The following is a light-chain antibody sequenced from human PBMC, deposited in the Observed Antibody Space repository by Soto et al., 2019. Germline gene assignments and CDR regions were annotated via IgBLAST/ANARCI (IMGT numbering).Light chain of an antibody. J-gene: IGLJ2*01. V-gene: IGLV2-14*01. CDR3: ASYTSFTTVL. Sequence: QSALTQPASVSGSPGQSITISCTGTNSDIGGYNYVSWYRHHPGEAPKLMIYGVTNRPSGVSTRFSGSKSGNTASLTISGLQDEDEADYYCASYTSFTTVLFGGGTKLTVL. CDR2: GVT. CDR1: NSDIGGYNY.